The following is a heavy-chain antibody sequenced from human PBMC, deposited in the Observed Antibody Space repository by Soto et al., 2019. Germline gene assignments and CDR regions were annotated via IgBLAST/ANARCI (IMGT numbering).Heavy chain of an antibody. V-gene: IGHV4-31*03. CDR3: ASSYIVVVPAAIYFDY. Sequence: SETLSLTCTVSGGSISSGGYYWSWIRQHPGKGLEWIGYIYYSGSTYYNPSLKSRVTISVDTSKNQSSLKLSSVTAADTAVYYCASSYIVVVPAAIYFDYWGQGTLVTVSS. CDR2: IYYSGST. J-gene: IGHJ4*02. CDR1: GGSISSGGYY. D-gene: IGHD2-2*02.